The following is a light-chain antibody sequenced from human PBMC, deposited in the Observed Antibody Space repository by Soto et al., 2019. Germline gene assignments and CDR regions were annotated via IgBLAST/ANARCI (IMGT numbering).Light chain of an antibody. Sequence: QSVLAQPASVSGSPGQSITISCSGTRSDIGSYNYVAWYQQFPGKTPKILIYGVSNRPSGVSSRFSGSKSGNTASLAISGLQAEDEADYSCTSYTGSSTSYVFGSGTKVTVL. CDR3: TSYTGSSTSYV. CDR2: GVS. CDR1: RSDIGSYNY. V-gene: IGLV2-14*01. J-gene: IGLJ1*01.